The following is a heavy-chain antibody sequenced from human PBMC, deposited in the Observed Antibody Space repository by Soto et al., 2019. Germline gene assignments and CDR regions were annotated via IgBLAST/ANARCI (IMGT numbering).Heavy chain of an antibody. D-gene: IGHD6-13*01. CDR1: GGSFSVYY. Sequence: QVQLQQWGAGLLKPSETLSLTCAVYGGSFSVYYWSWIRQPPGKGLEWTGEINHSGSTNYNPSLQSRVTISVDTSKNQFSLTLSSVTAADTAVYYCARGPPAYSRGYYYGMDVWGQGTTVAVSS. J-gene: IGHJ6*02. CDR3: ARGPPAYSRGYYYGMDV. V-gene: IGHV4-34*01. CDR2: INHSGST.